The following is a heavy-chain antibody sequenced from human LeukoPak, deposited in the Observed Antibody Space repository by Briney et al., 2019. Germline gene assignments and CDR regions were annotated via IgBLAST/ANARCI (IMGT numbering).Heavy chain of an antibody. D-gene: IGHD3-10*02. CDR3: AELGITMIGGV. V-gene: IGHV3-48*03. J-gene: IGHJ6*04. CDR1: GFTFSSYE. Sequence: GGSLRLSCAASGFTFSSYEMNWVRQAPGKGLEWVSYISSSGSTIYYADSVKGRFTISRDNAKNSLYLQMNSLRAEDTAVYHCAELGITMIGGVRGKGTTVTISS. CDR2: ISSSGSTI.